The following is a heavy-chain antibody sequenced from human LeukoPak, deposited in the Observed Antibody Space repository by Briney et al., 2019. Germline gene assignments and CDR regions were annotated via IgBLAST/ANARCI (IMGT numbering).Heavy chain of an antibody. V-gene: IGHV4-38-2*02. CDR1: GGSFSGYY. D-gene: IGHD6-13*01. Sequence: PSETLSLTCAVYGGSFSGYYWGWIRQSPGKGLEWIGSIYHSGTTFYNPSLKSRVTISVDTSKNQFSLKVSSVPAADTAVYYCARELWIAASRTLAFDYWGQGTLVTVSS. CDR2: IYHSGTT. J-gene: IGHJ4*02. CDR3: ARELWIAASRTLAFDY.